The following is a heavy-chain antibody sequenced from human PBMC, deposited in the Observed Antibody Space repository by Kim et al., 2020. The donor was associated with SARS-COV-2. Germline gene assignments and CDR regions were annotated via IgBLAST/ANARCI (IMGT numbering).Heavy chain of an antibody. Sequence: GGSLRLSCAVSGFSLSDHAMHWVRQAPGKGLDWVGRTRNKANSYTTAYAASVKGRFTISRDDSKNSLYLQMNSLKIEDTAVYYCARDRPQCSSSSCVRSVYFDSWGQGTLVTVSS. J-gene: IGHJ4*02. CDR1: GFSLSDHA. CDR3: ARDRPQCSSSSCVRSVYFDS. D-gene: IGHD2-2*01. CDR2: TRNKANSYTT. V-gene: IGHV3-72*01.